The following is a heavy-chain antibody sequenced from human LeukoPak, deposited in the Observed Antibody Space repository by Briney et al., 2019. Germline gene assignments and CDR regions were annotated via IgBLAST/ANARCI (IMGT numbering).Heavy chain of an antibody. CDR2: ISSSSSYI. V-gene: IGHV3-21*01. Sequence: GGSLRLSCAASGFPFSSHGMSWVRQAPGKGLEWVSSISSSSSYIYYADSVKGRFTISRDNAKNSLYLQMNSLRAEDTAVYYCARDDVGAAVGYWGQGTLVTVSS. D-gene: IGHD6-13*01. CDR3: ARDDVGAAVGY. J-gene: IGHJ4*02. CDR1: GFPFSSHG.